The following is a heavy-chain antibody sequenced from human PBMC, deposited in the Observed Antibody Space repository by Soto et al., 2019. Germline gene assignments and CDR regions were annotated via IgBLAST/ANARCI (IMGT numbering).Heavy chain of an antibody. CDR1: GGSISSGGYS. D-gene: IGHD3-22*01. J-gene: IGHJ3*02. CDR2: MYHSGTT. CDR3: TTEAYDNSGSLAFDI. Sequence: SETLSLTCAVSGGSISSGGYSWSWIRQPPGKGLEWIGYMYHSGTTSYNPSLKSRVTLSVDTSQSQFSLKLNSVTAADTAVYYCTTEAYDNSGSLAFDIWGPGTLVTVSS. V-gene: IGHV4-30-2*01.